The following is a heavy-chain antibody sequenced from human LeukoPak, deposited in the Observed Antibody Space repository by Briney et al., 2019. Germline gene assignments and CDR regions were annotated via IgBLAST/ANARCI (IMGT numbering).Heavy chain of an antibody. Sequence: SLQFFCNGHIYSPTRYWIGWVPQMPAKCLDWMGIIYPGDSDTRYRPSFHGQVTISADNSLNTAYLQWSSLNPSDTAMYYYATPRKPTAPEPDYWAQGTLVTVP. J-gene: IGHJ4*02. D-gene: IGHD4-17*01. CDR2: IYPGDSDT. CDR1: IYSPTRYW. V-gene: IGHV5-51*01. CDR3: ATPRKPTAPEPDY.